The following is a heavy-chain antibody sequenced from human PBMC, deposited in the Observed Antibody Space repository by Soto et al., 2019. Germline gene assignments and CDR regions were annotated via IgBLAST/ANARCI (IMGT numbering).Heavy chain of an antibody. J-gene: IGHJ3*02. CDR2: VYISGST. Sequence: QVQLQESGPGLVKPSETLSLTCTVSGGSISTYYWNWIRQSAGKGLEWIGRVYISGSTNYHPSLKERVAMSVDTSNNQFSLKVTSVTAADTAVYYCARGGRDGFDIWGQGTMVTVSS. CDR3: ARGGRDGFDI. CDR1: GGSISTYY. V-gene: IGHV4-4*07.